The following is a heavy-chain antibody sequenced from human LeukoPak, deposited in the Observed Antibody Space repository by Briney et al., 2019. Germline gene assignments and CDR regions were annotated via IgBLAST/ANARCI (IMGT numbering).Heavy chain of an antibody. CDR1: GFTFSSYG. CDR2: ISGSGGST. V-gene: IGHV3-23*01. D-gene: IGHD6-19*01. CDR3: AKGKKGGQWLVSFDY. J-gene: IGHJ4*02. Sequence: GGSLRLSCAASGFTFSSYGMSWVRQAPGKGLEWVSAISGSGGSTYYADSVKGRFTISRDNSKNTLYLQMNSLRAEDTAVYYCAKGKKGGQWLVSFDYWGQGTLVTVSS.